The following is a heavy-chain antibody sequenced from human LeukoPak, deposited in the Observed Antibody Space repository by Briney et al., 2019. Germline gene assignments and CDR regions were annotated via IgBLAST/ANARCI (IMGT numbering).Heavy chain of an antibody. V-gene: IGHV3-7*01. CDR1: GFTFSSYW. CDR2: IKQDASQE. CDR3: ARGVVYPTWSGPHWSDY. D-gene: IGHD3-3*01. J-gene: IGHJ4*02. Sequence: PGGSLRLSCAASGFTFSSYWMSWVRQAPGKGPEWVAHIKQDASQEYHVDSVKGRSTISRDNAKNSLYLQMNSLRAEDTAVYYCARGVVYPTWSGPHWSDYWGQGTLVTVSS.